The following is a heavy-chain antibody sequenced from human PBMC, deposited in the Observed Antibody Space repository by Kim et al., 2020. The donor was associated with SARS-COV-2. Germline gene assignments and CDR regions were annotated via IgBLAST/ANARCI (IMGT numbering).Heavy chain of an antibody. J-gene: IGHJ4*02. D-gene: IGHD3-10*01. Sequence: NYHPSLKSRVTRSVDTSKNQFSLKLSSVTAADTAVYYCARVWGSGRHYDYWGQGTLVTVSS. CDR3: ARVWGSGRHYDY. V-gene: IGHV4-59*01.